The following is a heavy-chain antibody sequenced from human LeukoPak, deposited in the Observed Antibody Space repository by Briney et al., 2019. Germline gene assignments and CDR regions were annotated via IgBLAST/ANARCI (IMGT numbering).Heavy chain of an antibody. CDR2: ISSSSSYI. CDR1: GFTFSSYS. D-gene: IGHD3-9*01. J-gene: IGHJ2*01. V-gene: IGHV3-21*01. CDR3: ARDGLYDILTGYPYWYFDL. Sequence: PGGSLRLSCAASGFTFSSYSMNWVRQAPGKGLEWVSSISSSSSYIYYADSVKGRFTISRDNAKNSLYLQMNSLRAEDTAVYYCARDGLYDILTGYPYWYFDLWGRGTLVTVSS.